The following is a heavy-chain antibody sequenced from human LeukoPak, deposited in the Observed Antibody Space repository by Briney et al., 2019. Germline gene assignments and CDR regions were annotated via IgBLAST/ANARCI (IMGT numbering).Heavy chain of an antibody. V-gene: IGHV4-34*01. CDR3: ARGRGLLWFGGNPSRYNWFDP. CDR1: GGSFSGYY. Sequence: PSETLSLTCAVYGGSFSGYYWSWIRHPPGKGLEWIGEINHSGSTNYNPSLKSRVTISVDTSKNQFSPKLSSVTAADTAVYYCARGRGLLWFGGNPSRYNWFDPWGQGTLVTVSS. CDR2: INHSGST. D-gene: IGHD3-10*01. J-gene: IGHJ5*02.